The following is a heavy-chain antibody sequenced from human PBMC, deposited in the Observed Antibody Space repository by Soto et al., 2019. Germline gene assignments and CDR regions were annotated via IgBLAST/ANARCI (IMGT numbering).Heavy chain of an antibody. CDR3: ARDRTYFGSGAVGMDV. V-gene: IGHV3-33*01. CDR2: IRYDGSKE. Sequence: QMQLAESGGGVVQPGRSLRLSCAASGFSFSSYGMYWVRQAPGEGLEWLANIRYDGSKEYYADFVKGRFTISRDNSKNTLYLQMNSLRAEDTAVYSCARDRTYFGSGAVGMDVWGQGTTVTVSS. D-gene: IGHD3-10*01. CDR1: GFSFSSYG. J-gene: IGHJ6*02.